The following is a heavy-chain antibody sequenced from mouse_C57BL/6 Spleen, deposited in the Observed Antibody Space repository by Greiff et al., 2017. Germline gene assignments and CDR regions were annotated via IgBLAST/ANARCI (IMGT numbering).Heavy chain of an antibody. J-gene: IGHJ3*01. CDR3: ARQGESFAY. CDR2: ISSGGSYT. V-gene: IGHV5-6*01. CDR1: GFTFSSYG. Sequence: DVHLVESGGDLVKPGGSLKLSCAASGFTFSSYGMSWVRQTPDKRLEWVATISSGGSYTYYPDSVKGRFTISRDNAKNTLYLQMSSLKSEDTAMYYCARQGESFAYWGQGTLVTVSA.